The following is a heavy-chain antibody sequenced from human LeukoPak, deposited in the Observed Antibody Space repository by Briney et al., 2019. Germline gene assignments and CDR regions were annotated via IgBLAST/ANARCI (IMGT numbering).Heavy chain of an antibody. V-gene: IGHV3-66*01. D-gene: IGHD7-27*01. J-gene: IGHJ5*02. CDR3: ARTLSNWEFDP. CDR2: IYSGGST. CDR1: GFTFSSYA. Sequence: GGSLRLSCAASGFTFSSYAMSWVRQAPGKGLEWVSVIYSGGSTYYADSVKGRFTISRDNSKNTLYLQMNYLRAEDTAVYYCARTLSNWEFDPWGQGTLVTVSS.